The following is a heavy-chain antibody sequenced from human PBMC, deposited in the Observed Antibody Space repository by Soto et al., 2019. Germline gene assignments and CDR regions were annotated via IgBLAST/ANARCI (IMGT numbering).Heavy chain of an antibody. CDR2: IYFSGTT. J-gene: IGHJ5*02. D-gene: IGHD3-22*01. CDR1: GGSISSGGYY. CDR3: ARRDRSGFSYWLDT. Sequence: PSETLSLTCTVSGGSISSGGYYWSWIRQHPGKGLEWIGTIYFSGTTYYNPSLKSRVTISVDTSKSQFSVNLSSVTAADTAVYYCARRDRSGFSYWLDTWGQGTLATVSS. V-gene: IGHV4-31*03.